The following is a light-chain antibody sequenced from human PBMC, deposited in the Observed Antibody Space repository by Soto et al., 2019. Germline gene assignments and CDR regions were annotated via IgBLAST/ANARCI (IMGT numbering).Light chain of an antibody. CDR3: QQYNSYPWT. CDR1: QSISSW. V-gene: IGKV1-5*01. CDR2: DAS. Sequence: DIQMTQSPSTLSASVGDRVTITCRASQSISSWLAWYQKKPGKAPKLLSYDASSLESGVPSRLSGSGSGTEFTLTISSLQPHDFATYYCQQYNSYPWTFGQGTKVEIK. J-gene: IGKJ1*01.